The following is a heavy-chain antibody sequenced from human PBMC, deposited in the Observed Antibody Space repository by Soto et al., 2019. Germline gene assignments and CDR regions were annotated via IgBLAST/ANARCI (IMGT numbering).Heavy chain of an antibody. CDR2: ISGYNGDT. J-gene: IGHJ4*02. Sequence: GASVKVSCKASGYTFTSYGISWVRQAPGQGLAWMGWISGYNGDTNYAQKFQGRVTLTTDTSTSTAYLEVMILRSDDTAVYYCAREGSYHDFDYWGLGTLVTVSS. CDR1: GYTFTSYG. CDR3: AREGSYHDFDY. V-gene: IGHV1-18*01. D-gene: IGHD3-16*02.